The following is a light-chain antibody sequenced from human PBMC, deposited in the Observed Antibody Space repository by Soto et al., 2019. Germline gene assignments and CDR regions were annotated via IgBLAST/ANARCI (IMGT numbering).Light chain of an antibody. J-gene: IGLJ1*01. V-gene: IGLV1-40*01. CDR2: GNS. CDR3: QSYDSSLSGLV. Sequence: QSVLTQPPSVSGAPGQRVTISCTGSSSNIGAGYDVHWYQQLPGTAPKLLLYGNSNRPSGVPDRFSGSTSGTSASLAITGLQAEDEADYYCQSYDSSLSGLVFGTGTKVTVL. CDR1: SSNIGAGYD.